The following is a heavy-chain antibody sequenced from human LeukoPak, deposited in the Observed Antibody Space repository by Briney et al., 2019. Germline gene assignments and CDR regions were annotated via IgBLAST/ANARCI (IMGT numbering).Heavy chain of an antibody. CDR3: ARTRVGLTAAGYYYYGMDV. D-gene: IGHD6-13*01. CDR2: IYYSGST. J-gene: IGHJ6*02. CDR1: GGSISSGDYY. V-gene: IGHV4-30-4*01. Sequence: SQTLSLTCTVSGGSISSGDYYWSWIRQPPGKGLEWIGYIYYSGSTYYNPSLKSRVTISVDTSKNQFSLKLSSVTAADTAVYYCARTRVGLTAAGYYYYGMDVWGQGTTVTV.